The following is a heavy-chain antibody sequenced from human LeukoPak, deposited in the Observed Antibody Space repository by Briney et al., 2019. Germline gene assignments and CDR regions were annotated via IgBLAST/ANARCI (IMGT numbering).Heavy chain of an antibody. CDR2: INHSGST. J-gene: IGHJ5*02. V-gene: IGHV4-34*01. D-gene: IGHD3-10*01. Sequence: SETLSLTCAVYGGSFSGYYWSWIRQPPGKGLEWIGEINHSGSTNYNSSLKSRVTISVDTSKNQFSLKLSSVTAADTAVYYCARFGPYCYGSGSSTHKNWFDPWGQGTLVTVSS. CDR3: ARFGPYCYGSGSSTHKNWFDP. CDR1: GGSFSGYY.